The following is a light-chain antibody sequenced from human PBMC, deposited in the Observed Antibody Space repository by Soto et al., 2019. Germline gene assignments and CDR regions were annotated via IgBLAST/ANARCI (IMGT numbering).Light chain of an antibody. Sequence: QSALTQPASVSGSPGQSITISCTGTSSDVGGYNYVSWYQHHPGRAPKLMIYNAFDRPSGVSNRFSGSKSGNTASLTISGLQAEDEADYYCISYRGSNTVVFGGGTKLTVL. J-gene: IGLJ2*01. CDR2: NAF. V-gene: IGLV2-14*03. CDR3: ISYRGSNTVV. CDR1: SSDVGGYNY.